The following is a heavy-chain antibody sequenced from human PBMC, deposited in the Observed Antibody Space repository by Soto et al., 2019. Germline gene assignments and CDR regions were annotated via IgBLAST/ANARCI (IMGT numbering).Heavy chain of an antibody. D-gene: IGHD3-10*01. V-gene: IGHV3-53*02. Sequence: EVQLVETGGGLIQPGGSLRLSCAASGFTVSSNYMSWVRQAPGKGLEWVSVIYSGGSTYYADSVKGRFTISSDNSKNTLYLQMNSLRAEDTAVYYCAREEQWVGEAGGMDVWGQGTTVTVSS. CDR1: GFTVSSNY. J-gene: IGHJ6*02. CDR3: AREEQWVGEAGGMDV. CDR2: IYSGGST.